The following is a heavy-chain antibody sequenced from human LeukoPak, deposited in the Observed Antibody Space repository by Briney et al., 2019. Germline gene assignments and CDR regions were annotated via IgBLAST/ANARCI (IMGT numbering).Heavy chain of an antibody. Sequence: GGSLRLSCAASGFTFSSYWMHWVRQAPGKGLVWVSRINSDGSSTSYADSVKGRFTISRDNAKNTLYLQMNSLRAEDTAVYYCARAPRGGSGYYESWGQGTLFTVSS. CDR3: ARAPRGGSGYYES. J-gene: IGHJ4*02. D-gene: IGHD3-22*01. V-gene: IGHV3-74*01. CDR1: GFTFSSYW. CDR2: INSDGSST.